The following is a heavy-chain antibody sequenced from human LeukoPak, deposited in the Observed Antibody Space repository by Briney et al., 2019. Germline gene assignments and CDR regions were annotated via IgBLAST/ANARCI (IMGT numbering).Heavy chain of an antibody. CDR3: ARVTNYCGGDCYTYYYYYYGMDV. CDR2: IYYTGST. V-gene: IGHV4-59*01. D-gene: IGHD2-21*02. CDR1: GGSISSYY. Sequence: PSETLSLTCTVSGGSISSYYWSWIRRPPGKGLDWIGYIYYTGSTNYNPSLKSRVTISVDTSKNQFSLKLSSVTAADTAVYYCARVTNYCGGDCYTYYYYYYGMDVWGQGTTVTVSS. J-gene: IGHJ6*02.